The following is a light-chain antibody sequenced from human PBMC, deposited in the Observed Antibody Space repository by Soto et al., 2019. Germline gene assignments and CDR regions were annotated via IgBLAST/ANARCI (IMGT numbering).Light chain of an antibody. J-gene: IGKJ1*01. V-gene: IGKV3D-15*01. CDR2: DAS. CDR3: QQYDKWPPRT. CDR1: QSVSSY. Sequence: EIVMTQSPGTLSLSPGERATLSCRASQSVSSYLAWYQQKPGQAPRLLIYDASNRATGIPARFSGSGSGTDFTLTISSLQSEDSAVYYCQQYDKWPPRTFGQGTKVEIK.